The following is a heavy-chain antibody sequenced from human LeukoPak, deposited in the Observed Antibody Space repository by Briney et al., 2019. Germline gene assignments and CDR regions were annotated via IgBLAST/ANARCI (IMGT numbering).Heavy chain of an antibody. J-gene: IGHJ5*02. CDR3: ARDSAGFDH. V-gene: IGHV3-48*04. CDR1: GFTFSTYS. D-gene: IGHD6-19*01. Sequence: GGSLRLSCAASGFTFSTYSMNWVRQAPGKGLERVSYISSSSSSIYYADSVKGRFTISRDNAKNSLYLQMNSLRAEDTAVYYCARDSAGFDHWGQGTLVTVSS. CDR2: ISSSSSSI.